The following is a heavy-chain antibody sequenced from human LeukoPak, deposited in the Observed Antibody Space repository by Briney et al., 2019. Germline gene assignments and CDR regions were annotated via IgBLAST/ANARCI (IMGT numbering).Heavy chain of an antibody. CDR3: ARVIGYYDKGGGAFDI. CDR2: IYYSGST. Sequence: SGTLSLTCTVSGGSISSHYWSWIRQPPGKGLEWIGYIYYSGSTNYNPSLKSRVTISVDTSKNQFSLKLSSVTAADTAVYYCARVIGYYDKGGGAFDIWGQGTMVTVSS. CDR1: GGSISSHY. V-gene: IGHV4-59*11. D-gene: IGHD3-22*01. J-gene: IGHJ3*02.